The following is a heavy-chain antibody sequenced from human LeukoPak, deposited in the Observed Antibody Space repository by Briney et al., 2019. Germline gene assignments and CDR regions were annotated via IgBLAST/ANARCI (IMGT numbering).Heavy chain of an antibody. Sequence: GGSLRLSCAASGFTFSSYGMHWVRQAPGKGLEWVAFIRYDGSNKYYADSVKGRFTISRDNSKNTLYLQMNSLRAEDTAVYYRAKELNMITFAPFDYWGQGTLVTVSS. D-gene: IGHD3-16*01. CDR2: IRYDGSNK. CDR3: AKELNMITFAPFDY. J-gene: IGHJ4*02. CDR1: GFTFSSYG. V-gene: IGHV3-30*02.